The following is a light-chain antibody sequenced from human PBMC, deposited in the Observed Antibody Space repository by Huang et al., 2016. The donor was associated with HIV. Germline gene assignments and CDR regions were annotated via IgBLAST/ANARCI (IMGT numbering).Light chain of an antibody. CDR1: HHIGSS. CDR2: DAF. V-gene: IGKV3-11*01. Sequence: DIVLTQSPDTLSLSPGQRASLFCRASHHIGSSLAWYQHKPGQAPRLLLYDAFKRATDIAARFSGSGSGTDFTLTISSLKVEDFAFYYCQQRSTLITFGQGTRLE. CDR3: QQRSTLIT. J-gene: IGKJ5*01.